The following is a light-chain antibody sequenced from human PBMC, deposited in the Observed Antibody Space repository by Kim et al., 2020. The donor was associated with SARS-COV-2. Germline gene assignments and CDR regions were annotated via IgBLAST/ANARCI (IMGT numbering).Light chain of an antibody. Sequence: AALGQTARSTRGGNNIVTKNVQGYQQKPGQAPVLVMYGDTNRPSGIPERFSGSNSGNTATLTISRAQAGDEADYYCQVWDSSTWVFGGGTQLTVL. J-gene: IGLJ3*02. CDR1: NIVTKN. V-gene: IGLV3-9*01. CDR3: QVWDSSTWV. CDR2: GDT.